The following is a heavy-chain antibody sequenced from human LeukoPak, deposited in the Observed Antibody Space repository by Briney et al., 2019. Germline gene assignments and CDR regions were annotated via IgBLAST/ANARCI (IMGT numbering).Heavy chain of an antibody. CDR1: GGSISSYY. CDR3: ARVKITMIVGGPDAFDI. D-gene: IGHD3-22*01. Sequence: PSETLSLTCTVSGGSISSYYWSWIRQPPGKGLEWIGYIYYSGSTNYNPSLKSRVTISVDTSKNQFSLKLSSVTAVDTAVYYCARVKITMIVGGPDAFDIWGQGTMVTVSS. CDR2: IYYSGST. J-gene: IGHJ3*02. V-gene: IGHV4-59*01.